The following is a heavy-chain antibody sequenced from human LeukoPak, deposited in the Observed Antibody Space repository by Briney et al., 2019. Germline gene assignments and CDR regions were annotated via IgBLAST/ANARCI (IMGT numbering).Heavy chain of an antibody. Sequence: GRSLRLSCAASGFTFSNYGMHWVRQAPGKGLEWVAFISYDGYNKYNADSVKGRFTISRDNSKNTLYLQMNSLRAEDTAVYYCARYDYGRSGFDYWGQGTLVTVSS. J-gene: IGHJ4*02. CDR1: GFTFSNYG. CDR2: ISYDGYNK. V-gene: IGHV3-30*12. D-gene: IGHD5-12*01. CDR3: ARYDYGRSGFDY.